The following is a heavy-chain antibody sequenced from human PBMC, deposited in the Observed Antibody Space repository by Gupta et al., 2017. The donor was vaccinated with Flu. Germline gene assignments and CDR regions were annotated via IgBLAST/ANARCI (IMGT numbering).Heavy chain of an antibody. Sequence: EVQLLESGGGVVQPGESLRLSCVVSGLTFSDYAMNWVRQAPGKGLEWLSTVGAGGDRTYYADSVMGWFTISRDNSKNTIYLQMNSLTGDDTAVYYCAKGRSGNPAIDYWGQGALVTVSA. J-gene: IGHJ4*02. D-gene: IGHD6-13*01. CDR1: GLTFSDYA. CDR3: AKGRSGNPAIDY. CDR2: VGAGGDRT. V-gene: IGHV3-23*01.